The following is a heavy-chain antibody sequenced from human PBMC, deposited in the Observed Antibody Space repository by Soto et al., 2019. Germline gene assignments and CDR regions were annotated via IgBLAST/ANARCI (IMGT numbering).Heavy chain of an antibody. J-gene: IGHJ4*02. V-gene: IGHV3-48*01. CDR3: ASQSSEWLLFAS. CDR1: GFTFSSYS. D-gene: IGHD5-12*01. CDR2: ISSSSTI. Sequence: ESGGGLVQPGGSLRLSCAASGFTFSSYSMNWVRQAPGKGLEWVSYISSSSTIYYADSVKGRFTISRDNAKNSLYLQMNSLRAEDTAVYYCASQSSEWLLFASWGQGTLVTVSS.